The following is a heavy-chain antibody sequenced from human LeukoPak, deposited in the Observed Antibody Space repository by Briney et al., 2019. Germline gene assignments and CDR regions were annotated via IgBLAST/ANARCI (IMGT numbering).Heavy chain of an antibody. D-gene: IGHD6-13*01. CDR2: ISAYNGNT. CDR3: ARSIAAARPGGDY. V-gene: IGHV1-18*01. J-gene: IGHJ4*02. Sequence: ASVKVSCKASGGTFSTSAFSWVRQAPGQGLEWMGWISAYNGNTNYAQKLQGRATMTTDTSTSTAYMELRSLRSDDTAVYYCARSIAAARPGGDYWGQGTLVTVSS. CDR1: GGTFSTSA.